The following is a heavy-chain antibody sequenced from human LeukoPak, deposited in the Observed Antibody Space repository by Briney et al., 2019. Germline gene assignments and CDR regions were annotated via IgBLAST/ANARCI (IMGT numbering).Heavy chain of an antibody. D-gene: IGHD6-13*01. V-gene: IGHV4-38-2*02. J-gene: IGHJ4*02. Sequence: PSETLSLTCTVSGYSITSGYYWGWIRPPPGKGLEWIGRIYTSGSTNYNPSLKRRVTMSVDTAKNKVYLKLSSVTAADTAVYYCARGKRRGIAAAGTPFDYWGQGTLVTVSS. CDR2: IYTSGST. CDR1: GYSITSGYY. CDR3: ARGKRRGIAAAGTPFDY.